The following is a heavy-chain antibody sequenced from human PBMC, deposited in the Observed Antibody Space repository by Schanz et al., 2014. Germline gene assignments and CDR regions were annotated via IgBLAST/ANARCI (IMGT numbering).Heavy chain of an antibody. J-gene: IGHJ4*02. CDR2: INPSGGST. Sequence: QVQLVQSGAEVKKPGASVKVSCKASGGTFSSDTFSWVRQAPGQGLEWMGMINPSGGSTTYAQKFQGRVTMTRNTSISTAYMELNSLTSEDTAVYYCARDGRPPFYGSGEHYYWGQGTLVTVSS. D-gene: IGHD3-10*01. CDR1: GGTFSSDT. CDR3: ARDGRPPFYGSGEHYY. V-gene: IGHV1-8*01.